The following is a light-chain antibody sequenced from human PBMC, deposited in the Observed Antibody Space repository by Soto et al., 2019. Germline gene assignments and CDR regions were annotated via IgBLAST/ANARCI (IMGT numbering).Light chain of an antibody. CDR2: GAS. CDR3: QQYISSSGT. Sequence: EIVFTQSPGTLSLSPGERATLSCRASQSVSSSYLAWYQQKPGQAPRLLIYGASSRDTGIPERFSGSGSGTECTRTISRLEPEDVAVYYCQQYISSSGTFGQGTKVDIK. CDR1: QSVSSSY. V-gene: IGKV3-20*01. J-gene: IGKJ1*01.